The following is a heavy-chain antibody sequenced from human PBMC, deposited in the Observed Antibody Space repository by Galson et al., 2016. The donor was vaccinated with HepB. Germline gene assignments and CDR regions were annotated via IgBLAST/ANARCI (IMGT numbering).Heavy chain of an antibody. D-gene: IGHD3-9*01. V-gene: IGHV3-15*01. CDR2: IKRKTDGGTK. CDR3: TTYYGNILTAYRWFDP. Sequence: SLRPSCAASGFTFSDAWMNWVRQAPGKGLEWVGRIKRKTDGGTKDYAAPVEGRFTISRDDSKNTLYLQMNNLKNEDTAVYYCTTYYGNILTAYRWFDPWGQGTLVTVSS. CDR1: GFTFSDAW. J-gene: IGHJ5*02.